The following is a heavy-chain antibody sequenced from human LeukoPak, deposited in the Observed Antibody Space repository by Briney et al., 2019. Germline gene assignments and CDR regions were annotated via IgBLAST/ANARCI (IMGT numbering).Heavy chain of an antibody. CDR1: GYTFTNYG. D-gene: IGHD6-19*01. V-gene: IGHV1-18*01. Sequence: ASVKVSCKASGYTFTNYGISWVRQAPGQGLEWMGWISTYNGNTNYAQKFQGRVTMTTDTSTSTAYMELRSLRSDDTAVYYCARFGTQWLVSYFDYWGQGTLVTVSS. CDR3: ARFGTQWLVSYFDY. CDR2: ISTYNGNT. J-gene: IGHJ4*02.